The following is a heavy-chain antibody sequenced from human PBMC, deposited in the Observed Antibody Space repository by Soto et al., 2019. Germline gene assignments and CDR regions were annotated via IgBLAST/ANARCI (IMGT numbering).Heavy chain of an antibody. CDR3: ARQVMGDSYYFDY. D-gene: IGHD2-21*01. J-gene: IGHJ4*02. V-gene: IGHV4-30-2*01. CDR1: GGSMSSGAYS. CDR2: IHHSGNT. Sequence: SETLSLTCAVSGGSMSSGAYSWTWIRQPPGKDLGWIGYIHHSGNTFSNPSLRSRVTISVDRSKNHFSLRLSSVTAADTAVYYCARQVMGDSYYFDYWGRGTLVTVSS.